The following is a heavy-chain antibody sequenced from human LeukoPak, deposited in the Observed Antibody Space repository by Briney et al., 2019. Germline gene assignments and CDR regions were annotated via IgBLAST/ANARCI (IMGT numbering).Heavy chain of an antibody. CDR1: GFTFSSYW. CDR2: IKDDDGEK. V-gene: IGHV3-7*01. D-gene: IGHD6-13*01. CDR3: ERDVAAGAPNWFDP. Sequence: GGSLTLSCSASGFTFSSYWMIWVRPGQGQGLEGGANIKDDDGEKYYVGSVKGRLTISRDNAKTSLYLRMNRLRAEDTAVYYCERDVAAGAPNWFDPWGQGTLVTVSS. J-gene: IGHJ5*02.